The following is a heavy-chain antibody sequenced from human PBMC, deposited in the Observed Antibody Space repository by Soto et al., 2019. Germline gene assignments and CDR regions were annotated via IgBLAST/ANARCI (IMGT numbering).Heavy chain of an antibody. D-gene: IGHD3-3*01. CDR1: GFSLSTSGVG. J-gene: IGHJ6*02. CDR2: IYWDDDK. CDR3: AHSGGYDFWSGYRRGYYYGIDV. Sequence: QITLKESGPTLVKPTQTLTLTCTFSGFSLSTSGVGVGWIRQPPGKALVWLTLIYWDDDKRYSPSLKSRLTITKDTSKNPVVLTMTNMDPVDTATYYCAHSGGYDFWSGYRRGYYYGIDVWGQGTTVTVSS. V-gene: IGHV2-5*02.